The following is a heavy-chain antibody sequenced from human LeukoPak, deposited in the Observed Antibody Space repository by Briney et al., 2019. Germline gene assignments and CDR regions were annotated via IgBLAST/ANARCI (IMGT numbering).Heavy chain of an antibody. CDR2: VHSSGST. D-gene: IGHD3-9*01. Sequence: SETLSLTCTVSGGSISSFFWIWMRQPPGKGLGWIGYVHSSGSTKYNPSLKSRLIISVDMSKNQFSLKLRSVSVADTAVYYCARLAPGNYDILTGDPKVVFDYWGQGALVTVSS. J-gene: IGHJ4*02. CDR3: ARLAPGNYDILTGDPKVVFDY. CDR1: GGSISSFF. V-gene: IGHV4-59*01.